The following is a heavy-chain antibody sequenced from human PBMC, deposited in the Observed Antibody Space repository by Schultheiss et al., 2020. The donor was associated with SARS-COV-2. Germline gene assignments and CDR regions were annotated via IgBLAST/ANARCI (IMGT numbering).Heavy chain of an antibody. D-gene: IGHD3-10*01. J-gene: IGHJ4*02. CDR3: AKAFGRPSNFDY. CDR2: ISGSGGST. V-gene: IGHV3-23*01. Sequence: GGSLRLSCAASGFTFSSYAMSWVRQAPGKGLEWVSAISGSGGSTYYADSVKGRFTISRDNSKNTLYLQMNSLRAEDTVVYYCAKAFGRPSNFDYWGQGTLVTVA. CDR1: GFTFSSYA.